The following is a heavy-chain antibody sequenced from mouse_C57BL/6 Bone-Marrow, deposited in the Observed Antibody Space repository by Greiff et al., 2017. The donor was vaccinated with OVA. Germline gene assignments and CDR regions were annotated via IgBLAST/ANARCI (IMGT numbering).Heavy chain of an antibody. CDR3: AGMREDFDY. J-gene: IGHJ2*01. Sequence: DVTLVESGGDLVKPGGSLKLSCAASGFTFSSYGMSWVRQTPDKRLEWVATISSGGSYTYYPDSVKGRFTISRDNAKNTLYLQMSSLKSEDTAMYYCAGMREDFDYWGQGTTLTVSS. CDR2: ISSGGSYT. CDR1: GFTFSSYG. V-gene: IGHV5-6*02.